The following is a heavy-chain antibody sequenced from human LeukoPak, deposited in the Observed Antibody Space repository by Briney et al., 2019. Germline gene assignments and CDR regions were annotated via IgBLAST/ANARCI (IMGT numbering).Heavy chain of an antibody. Sequence: GGSLRLSCAASGFTFSSYSMNWVRQAPGKGLEWVSSISSSSSYIYYADSVKGRFTISRDNAKNSLYLQMNSLRAEDTAVYYCARDDLYGDYRLDYWGQGTLVTGSS. CDR3: ARDDLYGDYRLDY. V-gene: IGHV3-21*01. J-gene: IGHJ4*02. CDR1: GFTFSSYS. CDR2: ISSSSSYI. D-gene: IGHD4-17*01.